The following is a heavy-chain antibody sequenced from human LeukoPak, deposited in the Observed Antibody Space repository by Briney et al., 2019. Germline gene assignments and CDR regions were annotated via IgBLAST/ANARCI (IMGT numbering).Heavy chain of an antibody. V-gene: IGHV1-8*01. D-gene: IGHD3-22*01. CDR3: ARGHYYDSSGSYYYYGMDV. CDR1: GYTFTSYD. J-gene: IGHJ6*02. CDR2: MNPNSGNT. Sequence: ALVKVSCKASGYTFTSYDINWVRQATGQGLEWMGWMNPNSGNTGYAQKFQGRVTMTRNTSISTAYMELSSLRSEDTAVYYCARGHYYDSSGSYYYYGMDVWGQGTTVTVSS.